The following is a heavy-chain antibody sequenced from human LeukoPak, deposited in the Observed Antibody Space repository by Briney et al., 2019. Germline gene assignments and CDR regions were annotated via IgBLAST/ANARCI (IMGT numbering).Heavy chain of an antibody. CDR2: IIPIFGTA. D-gene: IGHD6-19*01. J-gene: IGHJ6*03. CDR3: ARDRGWYLGYYYYYMDV. CDR1: GGTFSSYA. Sequence: ASVKVSCKASGGTFSSYAISWVRQAPGQGLEWMGGIIPIFGTANYAQKFQGRVTITADESTSTAYMELSSLRSEDTAVYYCARDRGWYLGYYYYYMDVWGKGTTVTVSS. V-gene: IGHV1-69*13.